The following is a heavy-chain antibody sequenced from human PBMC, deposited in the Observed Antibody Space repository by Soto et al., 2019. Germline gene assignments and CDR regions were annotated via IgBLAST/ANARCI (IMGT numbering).Heavy chain of an antibody. CDR3: ARVMGAKAAYFDY. CDR1: GGSFSGYY. CDR2: INHSGST. Sequence: QVQLQQWGAGLLKPSETLSLTCAVYGGSFSGYYWSWIRQPPGKGLEWIGEINHSGSTNYNPSLKSRVTISVDTSXXXFSLXLXXXXXXXXXXXYCARVMGAKAAYFDYWGQGXLVTVSS. J-gene: IGHJ4*02. V-gene: IGHV4-34*01. D-gene: IGHD1-26*01.